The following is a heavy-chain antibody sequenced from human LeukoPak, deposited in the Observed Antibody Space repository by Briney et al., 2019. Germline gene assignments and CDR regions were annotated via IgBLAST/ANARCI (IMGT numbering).Heavy chain of an antibody. J-gene: IGHJ5*02. CDR2: ISGSGGST. CDR1: GFTVTSYA. CDR3: AKAKT. V-gene: IGHV3-23*01. Sequence: GGSLRLSWATAGFTVTSYAMSSVRQAAGKGLEWVSSISGSGGSTYYADYVKGRFTISRDNSKTTLSLQMNSPRAEDKAFYSSAKAKTWGKGTLVTVSS.